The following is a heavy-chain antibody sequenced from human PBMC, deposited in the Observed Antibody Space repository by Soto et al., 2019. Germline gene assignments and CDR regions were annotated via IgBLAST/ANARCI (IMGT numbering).Heavy chain of an antibody. V-gene: IGHV4-30-4*01. D-gene: IGHD7-27*01. CDR1: GGSITSDYSC. CDR3: ARGASGEKVHY. J-gene: IGHJ4*02. CDR2: IFDSGTT. Sequence: SETLSLTCTVSGGSITSDYSCWNWIRQPPEEDLEWIGHIFDSGTTYTNPSLRIQVAISLDTTKNHFSLTMSSVTAADMDVYYCARGASGEKVHYWGQGALVTVSS.